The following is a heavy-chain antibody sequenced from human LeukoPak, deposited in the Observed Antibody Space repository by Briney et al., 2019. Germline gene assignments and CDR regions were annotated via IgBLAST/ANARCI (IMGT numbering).Heavy chain of an antibody. D-gene: IGHD3-22*01. CDR2: INPDSGGT. Sequence: GASVKVSCKASGYTFTSYYMHWVRQAPGQGLEWMGRINPDSGGTNYAQNFQGRVTMTRDTSISTAYMELNRLTSDDTAMYYCARTNYYDSNGHFDYWGQGTRVTVSS. J-gene: IGHJ4*02. CDR3: ARTNYYDSNGHFDY. CDR1: GYTFTSYY. V-gene: IGHV1-2*06.